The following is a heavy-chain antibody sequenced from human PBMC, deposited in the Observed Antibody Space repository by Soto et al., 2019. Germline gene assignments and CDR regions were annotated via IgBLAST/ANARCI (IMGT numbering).Heavy chain of an antibody. D-gene: IGHD6-19*01. CDR1: GYTFTSDG. Sequence: ASVTGACKGSGYTFTSDGISWVRQAHGQGLEWMGWISAYNGNTNYAQKLQGRVTMTTDTSTSTAYMELRSLRSDDTAVYYCARTAVAGRTYFDYWGQGTLVTVSS. V-gene: IGHV1-18*01. CDR3: ARTAVAGRTYFDY. J-gene: IGHJ4*02. CDR2: ISAYNGNT.